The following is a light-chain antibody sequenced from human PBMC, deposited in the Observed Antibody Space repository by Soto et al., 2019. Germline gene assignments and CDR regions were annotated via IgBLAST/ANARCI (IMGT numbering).Light chain of an antibody. V-gene: IGKV3-20*01. CDR3: QRFGTSPPWT. CDR2: DAS. J-gene: IGKJ1*01. CDR1: QSVSSN. Sequence: ENVLTPSPATPSFSPGERATLSCRASQSVSSNLAWYQQKPGQAPRLLIYDASIRATGIPDRFSGSGSGTDFTLTITRLEPEDFAVYYCQRFGTSPPWTFGQGTKVDIK.